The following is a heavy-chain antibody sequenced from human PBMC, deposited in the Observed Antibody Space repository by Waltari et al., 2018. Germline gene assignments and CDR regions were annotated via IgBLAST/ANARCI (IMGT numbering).Heavy chain of an antibody. V-gene: IGHV1-2*02. CDR3: ARGPGSYDSSAYCAY. Sequence: QVQLVQSGAGVKEPGASVKVSCKASGYTFSGHYIHWFRQAPGQGLEWMGWVNPNSGVANYAQKLQGRVTMTRDTSISTAYMELTSLRSDDTAVYYCARGPGSYDSSAYCAYWGQGTLVTVSS. CDR2: VNPNSGVA. J-gene: IGHJ4*02. D-gene: IGHD3-22*01. CDR1: GYTFSGHY.